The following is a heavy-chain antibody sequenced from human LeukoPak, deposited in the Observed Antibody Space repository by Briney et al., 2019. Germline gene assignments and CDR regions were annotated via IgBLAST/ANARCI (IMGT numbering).Heavy chain of an antibody. V-gene: IGHV3-23*01. D-gene: IGHD6-13*01. CDR3: AKVIGIAAARSTFDT. J-gene: IGHJ3*02. Sequence: PGGSLRLSCAASGFTFGSNAMSWVRQVPGKGLEWVSAISGSGGSTNYADSVKGRFTISRDNSKNTVYLQMNSLRAEDTAVYYCAKVIGIAAARSTFDTWGQGTMVTVSS. CDR1: GFTFGSNA. CDR2: ISGSGGST.